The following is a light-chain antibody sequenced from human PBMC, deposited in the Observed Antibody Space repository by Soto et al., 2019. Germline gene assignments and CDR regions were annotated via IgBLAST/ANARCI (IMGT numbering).Light chain of an antibody. CDR2: EVS. Sequence: QSVLTQPASVSGSPGQSITISCTGTSSDVGGYNYVSWYQQHPGKAPKLIISEVSNRPSGVSNRFSGSKSGNAASLTISGLQADDEADYFCFSFTTDSTHALGTVTKVTV. V-gene: IGLV2-14*01. CDR3: FSFTTDSTHA. CDR1: SSDVGGYNY. J-gene: IGLJ1*01.